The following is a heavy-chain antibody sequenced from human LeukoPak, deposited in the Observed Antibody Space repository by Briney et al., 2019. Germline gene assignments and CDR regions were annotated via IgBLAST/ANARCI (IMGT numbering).Heavy chain of an antibody. CDR1: GFSFSGYG. Sequence: GGSLRLSCAASGFSFSGYGMHWVRQVPGKGLEWVAFIRYDGSTKFYTDSVKGRFAISRDNSKNTLSLQMNSLRTEDTAVYYCXALHTGTFVDYWGQGTLVTVSS. CDR3: XALHTGTFVDY. V-gene: IGHV3-30*02. J-gene: IGHJ4*02. D-gene: IGHD4-17*01. CDR2: IRYDGSTK.